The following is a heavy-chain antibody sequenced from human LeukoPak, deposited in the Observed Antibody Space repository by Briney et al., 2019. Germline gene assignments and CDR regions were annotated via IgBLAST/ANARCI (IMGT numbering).Heavy chain of an antibody. CDR1: GGSFSSYA. CDR3: ARAYFGVAKGDAFDI. CDR2: IIPIFGTA. Sequence: GASVKVSCKASGGSFSSYAISWVRQAPGQGLEWMGGIIPIFGTANYAQKFQGRVTITADKSTSTAYMELNSLRSEDTAVYYCARAYFGVAKGDAFDIWGQGTMVTVSS. V-gene: IGHV1-69*06. D-gene: IGHD3-3*01. J-gene: IGHJ3*02.